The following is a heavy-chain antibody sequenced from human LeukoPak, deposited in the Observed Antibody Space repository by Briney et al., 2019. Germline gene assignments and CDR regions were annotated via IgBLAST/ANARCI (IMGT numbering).Heavy chain of an antibody. CDR1: GGSISSGDYY. J-gene: IGHJ4*02. CDR3: AGLYYYDRSGHPDNY. D-gene: IGHD3-22*01. Sequence: PSETLSLTCTVSGGSISSGDYYWSWIRQPPGKGLEWIGYIYYSGSTYYNPSLKSRVTISVDTSKNQFSLKLSSVTAADTAVYYCAGLYYYDRSGHPDNYWGQGTLVTVSS. CDR2: IYYSGST. V-gene: IGHV4-30-4*01.